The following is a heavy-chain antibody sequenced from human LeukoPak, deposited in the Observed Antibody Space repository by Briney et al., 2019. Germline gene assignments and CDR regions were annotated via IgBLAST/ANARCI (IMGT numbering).Heavy chain of an antibody. CDR2: IYYSGST. J-gene: IGHJ5*02. CDR1: GGSISSSSYY. V-gene: IGHV4-39*02. Sequence: SETLSLTCTVSGGSISSSSYYWGWIRQPPGKGLEWIVSIYYSGSTYYNPSIKSRVTISVDTSKNQSSLKLSSVTAADTAVYYCARDAVSLANWFDPWGQGTLVTVSS. CDR3: ARDAVSLANWFDP.